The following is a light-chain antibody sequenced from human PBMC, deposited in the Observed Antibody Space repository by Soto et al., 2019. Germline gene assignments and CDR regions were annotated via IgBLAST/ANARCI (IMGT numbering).Light chain of an antibody. J-gene: IGKJ3*01. V-gene: IGKV4-1*01. Sequence: DIVMTQSPDSLAVSPGERATINCKSSQSVLSSSNNKNSLAWYQQKPGQPPKLLIYWASTWESGVPDRFSGSGSGTDFTLTISSLQAEDVAVYYCQQYYSNPFTFGPGTKVDIK. CDR2: WAS. CDR3: QQYYSNPFT. CDR1: QSVLSSSNNKNS.